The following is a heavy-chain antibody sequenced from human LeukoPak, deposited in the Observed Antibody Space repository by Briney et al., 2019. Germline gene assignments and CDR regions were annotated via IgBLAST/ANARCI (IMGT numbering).Heavy chain of an antibody. CDR2: ISSSSNYI. J-gene: IGHJ4*02. CDR1: GFTFSSYS. D-gene: IGHD3-22*01. Sequence: PGGSLRLSCAASGFTFSSYSMNWVRQAPGKGLEWVSSISSSSNYIYYADSVKGRFTISRDNAKNSLYLQMNSLRAEDTAVYYCARVRYDGSGYYSINDYWGQGTLVTVSS. CDR3: ARVRYDGSGYYSINDY. V-gene: IGHV3-21*01.